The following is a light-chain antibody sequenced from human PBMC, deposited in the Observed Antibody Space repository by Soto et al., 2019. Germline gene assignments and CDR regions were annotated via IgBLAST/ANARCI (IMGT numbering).Light chain of an antibody. CDR3: QQYDSYSWT. CDR1: QSVTNW. Sequence: DIQMTQSPSTLSAYVGERVTITCRASQSVTNWLAWYQQKPGTAPKLLIYDVSSLESGVPSRFSGSGSGTEFILTISRLQPDDFGTYYCQQYDSYSWTFGQGTKVEMK. CDR2: DVS. J-gene: IGKJ1*01. V-gene: IGKV1-5*01.